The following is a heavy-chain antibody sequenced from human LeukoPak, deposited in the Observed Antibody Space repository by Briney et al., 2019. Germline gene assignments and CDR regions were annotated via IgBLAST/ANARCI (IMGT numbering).Heavy chain of an antibody. V-gene: IGHV3-23*01. CDR2: ISTVGDTT. CDR1: GFSFPYSA. D-gene: IGHD3-10*01. CDR3: AKLWVRGIINY. J-gene: IGHJ4*02. Sequence: GGSLRLSCAASGFSFPYSAMSWVRQSPGKGLEWVSGISTVGDTTYYADSVKGRFTISRDNSKNALYLQMNTLRAEDTALYYCAKLWVRGIINYWGQGTLVAVSS.